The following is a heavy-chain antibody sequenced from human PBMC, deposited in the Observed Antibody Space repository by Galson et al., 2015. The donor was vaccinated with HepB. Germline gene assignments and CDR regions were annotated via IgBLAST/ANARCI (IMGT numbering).Heavy chain of an antibody. J-gene: IGHJ6*02. Sequence: SVKVSCKASGYSFSNYGLSCIRQAPGPGLEWLGWFSGYDGSTNYAQKFQGRVTMTADASTGTAYLELRNLRSDDTAVYYCARDSRLELRLNNYFSYGMDVWGQGSAVTVSS. D-gene: IGHD1-7*01. CDR3: ARDSRLELRLNNYFSYGMDV. CDR1: GYSFSNYG. CDR2: FSGYDGST. V-gene: IGHV1-18*01.